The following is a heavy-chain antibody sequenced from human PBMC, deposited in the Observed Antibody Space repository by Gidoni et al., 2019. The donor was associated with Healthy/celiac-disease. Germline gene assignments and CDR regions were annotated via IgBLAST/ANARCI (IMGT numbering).Heavy chain of an antibody. CDR1: GFTFSSYA. D-gene: IGHD3-22*01. CDR2: IRGRGGST. V-gene: IGHV3-23*01. Sequence: EVQLLGSGGGLVQPGGSLRLSCAASGFTFSSYAMSWVRQAPGKGLKWVSAIRGRGGSTYYANSVKGRFTISRDNSKNTLYLQMNSLRAEDKAVYYCAKGTDYYDSSSTDYWGQGTLVTVSS. CDR3: AKGTDYYDSSSTDY. J-gene: IGHJ4*02.